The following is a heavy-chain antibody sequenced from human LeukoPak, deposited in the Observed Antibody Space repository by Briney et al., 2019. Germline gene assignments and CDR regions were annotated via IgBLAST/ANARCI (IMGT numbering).Heavy chain of an antibody. J-gene: IGHJ4*02. V-gene: IGHV1-24*01. D-gene: IGHD5-24*01. CDR2: FDPEDGET. Sequence: ASVKVSCKVSGYTLTELSMHWVRQAPGKGLEWMGGFDPEDGETIYAQKFQGRVTMTEDTSTDTAYMELSNLRSEDTAVYYCAPTIGSAVAFDYWGQGTLVTVSS. CDR1: GYTLTELS. CDR3: APTIGSAVAFDY.